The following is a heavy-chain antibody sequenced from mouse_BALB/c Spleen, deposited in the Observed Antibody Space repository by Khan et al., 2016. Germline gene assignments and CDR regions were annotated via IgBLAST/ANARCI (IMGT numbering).Heavy chain of an antibody. Sequence: QFVLQQSGPELVRPGVSGKISWKGSGYIGTDYAMHWVKQSHAKSLEWIRAIDTYSGNANYNQKFKGKATMTVDKSSSTVYMELGRLTSEDSAIYSCVGEVPPYWFAYWGQGTLVTVSA. V-gene: IGHV1S137*01. CDR3: VGEVPPYWFAY. CDR1: GYIGTDYA. J-gene: IGHJ3*01. CDR2: IDTYSGNA.